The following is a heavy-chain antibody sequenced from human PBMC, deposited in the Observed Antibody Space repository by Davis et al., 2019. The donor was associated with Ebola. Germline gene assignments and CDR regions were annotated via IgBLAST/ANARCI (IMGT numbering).Heavy chain of an antibody. D-gene: IGHD3-3*01. CDR3: ARDPYSTGITIFGVVDAYFDY. CDR2: ISSSSSYI. V-gene: IGHV3-21*01. J-gene: IGHJ4*02. Sequence: GESLKISCAASGFTFSSYSMNWVRQAPGKGLEWVSSISSSSSYIYYADSVKGRFTISRDNAKNSLYLQMNSLRAEDTAVYYCARDPYSTGITIFGVVDAYFDYWGQGTLVTVSS. CDR1: GFTFSSYS.